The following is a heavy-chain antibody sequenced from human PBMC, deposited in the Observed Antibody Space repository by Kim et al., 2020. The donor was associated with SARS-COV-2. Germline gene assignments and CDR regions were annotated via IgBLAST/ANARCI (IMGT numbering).Heavy chain of an antibody. CDR3: NAREGAAAGPSGYYFDY. Sequence: GGSLRLSCAASGFTFSSYAKSWVRQAPGKGLEWVSAISGSGGSTYYADSVKGRFTISRDNSKNTLYLQMNSLRAEDTAVYYCNAREGAAAGPSGYYFDYWGQGTLVTVSS. J-gene: IGHJ4*02. V-gene: IGHV3-23*01. D-gene: IGHD6-13*01. CDR2: ISGSGGST. CDR1: GFTFSSYA.